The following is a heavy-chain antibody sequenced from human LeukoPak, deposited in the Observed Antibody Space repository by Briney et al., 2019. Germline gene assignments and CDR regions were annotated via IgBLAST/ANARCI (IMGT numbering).Heavy chain of an antibody. CDR1: GFPFSDYL. CDR3: TRGTTAARPDYFDY. D-gene: IGHD6-6*01. J-gene: IGHJ4*02. V-gene: IGHV3-74*01. Sequence: GGSLTLPCTASGFPFSDYLKLWLRKPPGKELVWVSRTNTDGGSTDYADSVKGRFTISRDNAKNTLYLQMNSLRAEDTAVYYCTRGTTAARPDYFDYWGEGTLVTVSS. CDR2: TNTDGGST.